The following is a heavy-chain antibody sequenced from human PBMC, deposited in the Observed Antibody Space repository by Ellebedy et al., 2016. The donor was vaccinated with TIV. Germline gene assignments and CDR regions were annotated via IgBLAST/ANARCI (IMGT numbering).Heavy chain of an antibody. Sequence: ASVKVSCKASGYTFTSYDINWVRQATGQGLEWMGWINPNSGNTGYAQKFQGRVTITRNTSISTAYMELSSLRSEDTAVYYSARRGVWRSLGAYGMDVWGQGTTVTVSS. J-gene: IGHJ6*02. D-gene: IGHD3-10*01. CDR3: ARRGVWRSLGAYGMDV. V-gene: IGHV1-8*03. CDR1: GYTFTSYD. CDR2: INPNSGNT.